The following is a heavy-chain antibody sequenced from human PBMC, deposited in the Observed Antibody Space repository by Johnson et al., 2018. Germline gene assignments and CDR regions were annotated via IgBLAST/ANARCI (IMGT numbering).Heavy chain of an antibody. CDR3: GRELRGNGFDI. V-gene: IGHV3-13*01. J-gene: IGHJ3*02. D-gene: IGHD3-10*01. Sequence: EVQLVESGGGLVQPGGSLRLSCAASGFTFSSYVMHWVRQATGKGLEWVSAINTAGTTYYSGSVKGRFTISRENAKNSLYLQMNSLTTGDTAVYYCGRELRGNGFDILGQGTMVTVSS. CDR2: INTAGTT. CDR1: GFTFSSYV.